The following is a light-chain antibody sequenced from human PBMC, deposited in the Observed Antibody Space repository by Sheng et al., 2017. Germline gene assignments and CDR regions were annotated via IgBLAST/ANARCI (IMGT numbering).Light chain of an antibody. V-gene: IGKV1-16*01. J-gene: IGKJ2*01. CDR1: HDITNN. Sequence: DIQMTQSPASLSAYVGDRVTITCRASHDITNNVAWFQLKAGKGPRSLIFEESSLHSGVPSRFTGSGSRTTFTLTITSLQPEDSATYYCQQYNAFPYTFGQGTKLEIK. CDR3: QQYNAFPYT. CDR2: EES.